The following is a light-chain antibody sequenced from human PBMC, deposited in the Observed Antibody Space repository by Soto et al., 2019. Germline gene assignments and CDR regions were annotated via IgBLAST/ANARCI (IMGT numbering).Light chain of an antibody. CDR3: AAWDDSLNGLV. CDR1: SANIGRYP. Sequence: QSVLTQPPSTSGTPGQRVTVSCSGSSANIGRYPVNWYQQLPGTAPKLLIYNNDKRPSAVPDRFSGSKSGTSVSPAISGLLSADEADYYCAAWDDSLNGLVFGGGTKLTVL. J-gene: IGLJ2*01. CDR2: NND. V-gene: IGLV1-44*01.